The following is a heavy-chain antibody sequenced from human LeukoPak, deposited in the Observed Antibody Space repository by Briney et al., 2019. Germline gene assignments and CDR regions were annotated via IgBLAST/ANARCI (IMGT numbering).Heavy chain of an antibody. CDR2: ISYDGSNK. CDR3: AREYGGNVALDV. CDR1: GFTFSSYA. D-gene: IGHD4/OR15-4a*01. J-gene: IGHJ6*02. Sequence: SGRSLRLSCAASGFTFSSYAMHGVRQAPGEGLEWVAVISYDGSNKYYADSVKGRFTISRDNSKNTLYLQMNSLRAEDTAVYYCAREYGGNVALDVWGQGTTVTVSS. V-gene: IGHV3-30-3*01.